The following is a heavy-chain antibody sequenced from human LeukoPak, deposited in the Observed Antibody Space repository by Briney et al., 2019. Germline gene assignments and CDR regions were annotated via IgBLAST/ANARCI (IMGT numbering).Heavy chain of an antibody. CDR3: AGDTGRDGYSFDY. J-gene: IGHJ4*02. D-gene: IGHD5-24*01. V-gene: IGHV1-2*02. CDR2: IDPNSGGT. Sequence: GASVKVSCKASGYTFTGYHMHWVRQAPGQGLEWMGWIDPNSGGTNYVQKFQGRVTMTRDTSISTAYMELSRLRSDDTAVYYCAGDTGRDGYSFDYWGQGTLVTVFS. CDR1: GYTFTGYH.